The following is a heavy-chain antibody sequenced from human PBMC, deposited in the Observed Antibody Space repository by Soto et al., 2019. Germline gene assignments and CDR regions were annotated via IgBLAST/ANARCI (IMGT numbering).Heavy chain of an antibody. CDR3: AKSGQRLGEDETYYDILTGYPYFDY. CDR1: GFTFSSYA. CDR2: ISGSGGST. Sequence: EVQLLESGGGLVQPGGSLRLSCAASGFTFSSYAMSWVRQAPGKGLEWVSAISGSGGSTYYADSVKGRFTISRDNSKNTLYLQMNSLRAEDTAVYYCAKSGQRLGEDETYYDILTGYPYFDYWGQGTLVTVSS. V-gene: IGHV3-23*01. D-gene: IGHD3-9*01. J-gene: IGHJ4*02.